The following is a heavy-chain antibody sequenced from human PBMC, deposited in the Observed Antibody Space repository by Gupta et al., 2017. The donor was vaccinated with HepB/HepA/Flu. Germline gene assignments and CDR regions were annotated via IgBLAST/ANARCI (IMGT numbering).Heavy chain of an antibody. Sequence: QAQLVQSGAQVQKPGASEKVSCMASGYTFTRQVISWGRQAPGQGLEWMGWISAYNDNTNYAQKLQGRVTMTTDTSTSTAYMELRSLRSDDTAVYYCARGLEQWPHWGQVTLVTVAS. V-gene: IGHV1-18*01. D-gene: IGHD6-19*01. J-gene: IGHJ4*02. CDR3: ARGLEQWPH. CDR1: GYTFTRQV. CDR2: ISAYNDNT.